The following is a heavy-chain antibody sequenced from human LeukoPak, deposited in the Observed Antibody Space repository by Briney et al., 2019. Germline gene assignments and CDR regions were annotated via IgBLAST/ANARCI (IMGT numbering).Heavy chain of an antibody. CDR1: GYTFTSYA. Sequence: ASVKVSCKASGYTFTSYAMHWVRQAPGQRLEWMGWINAGNGNTKYSQKFQGRVTITRDTSASTAYMELSSLRSEDTAVYYRARDRSTMVRGVINKHNWFDPWGQGTLVTVSS. J-gene: IGHJ5*02. CDR3: ARDRSTMVRGVINKHNWFDP. D-gene: IGHD3-10*01. CDR2: INAGNGNT. V-gene: IGHV1-3*01.